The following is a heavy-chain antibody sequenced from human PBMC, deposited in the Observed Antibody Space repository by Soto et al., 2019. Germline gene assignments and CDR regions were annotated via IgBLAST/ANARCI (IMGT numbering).Heavy chain of an antibody. D-gene: IGHD3-10*02. V-gene: IGHV3-23*01. Sequence: GGSLRLSCAASGFNFNTYAMSWVRQPPGKGLEWVSGISGGGGSIHYVDSVKGRFTISRDNSKNTLYLQMNSLRGEDTAVYYCATGKSSNYVSHAFDVWGQGTMVTVSS. CDR3: ATGKSSNYVSHAFDV. CDR2: ISGGGGSI. CDR1: GFNFNTYA. J-gene: IGHJ3*01.